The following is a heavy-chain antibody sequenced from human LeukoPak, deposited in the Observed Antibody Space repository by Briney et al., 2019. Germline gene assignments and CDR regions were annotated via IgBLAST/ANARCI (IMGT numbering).Heavy chain of an antibody. J-gene: IGHJ4*02. CDR2: ISAYNGNT. D-gene: IGHD2-2*01. V-gene: IGHV1-18*01. CDR1: GGTFSSYA. Sequence: ASVKVSCKASGGTFSSYAISWVRQAPGQGLEWMGWISAYNGNTNYAQKLQGRVTMTTDTSTSTAYMELRSLRSDDTAVYYCARDVHRARRDQLPESPLGYWGQGTLVTVSS. CDR3: ARDVHRARRDQLPESPLGY.